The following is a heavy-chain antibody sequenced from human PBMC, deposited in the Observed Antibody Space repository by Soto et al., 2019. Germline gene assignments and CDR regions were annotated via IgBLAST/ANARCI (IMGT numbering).Heavy chain of an antibody. D-gene: IGHD3-10*01. CDR1: GGSISSYY. CDR2: IYYSGST. CDR3: AKLHGEEDYYGSGCYYVPHFDY. Sequence: QVQLQESGPGLVKPSETLSLTCTVSGGSISSYYWSWIRQPPGKGLEWIGYIYYSGSTNYNPSLKRRLTIPVDTSHNHFSPNRTSVTPADTAVYYCAKLHGEEDYYGSGCYYVPHFDYWGQGTLVTVSS. V-gene: IGHV4-59*01. J-gene: IGHJ4*02.